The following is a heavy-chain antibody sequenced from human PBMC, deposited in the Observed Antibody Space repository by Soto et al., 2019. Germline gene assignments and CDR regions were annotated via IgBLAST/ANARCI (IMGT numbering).Heavy chain of an antibody. Sequence: QVQLVESGGGVVQPGRSLRLSCAASGFTFSSYGMHWVRQAPGKGLEWVAVIWYDGSNKYYTDSVKGRFTISRDNSKNTLYLQMNSLRAEDTAVYYCAIGRYDFWSEYQPYYHYGMDVWGQGTTVTVSS. CDR3: AIGRYDFWSEYQPYYHYGMDV. CDR2: IWYDGSNK. V-gene: IGHV3-33*01. J-gene: IGHJ6*02. CDR1: GFTFSSYG. D-gene: IGHD3-3*01.